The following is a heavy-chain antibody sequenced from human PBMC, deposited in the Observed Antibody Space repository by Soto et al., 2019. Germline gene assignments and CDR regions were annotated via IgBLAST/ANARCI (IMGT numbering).Heavy chain of an antibody. J-gene: IGHJ4*02. D-gene: IGHD2-2*01. V-gene: IGHV3-23*01. CDR2: ISGSGGST. Sequence: EVQLLESGGGLVQPGGSLEPSVQPSGFTFSSYPRPWVPKAQGKGLEWVSGISGSGGSTYSAASVKGRFTISRDNSKNTLYLQMNSLRAEDTAVYYCAKDLKYQLLSFDYWGQGTLVTVSS. CDR3: AKDLKYQLLSFDY. CDR1: GFTFSSYP.